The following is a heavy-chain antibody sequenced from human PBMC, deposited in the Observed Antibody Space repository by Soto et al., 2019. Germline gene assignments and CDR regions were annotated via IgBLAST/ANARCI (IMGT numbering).Heavy chain of an antibody. CDR1: GGTFSSCA. CDR2: INPSGGST. V-gene: IGHV1-46*01. CDR3: ARGPRITMIVVASNWFDP. J-gene: IGHJ5*02. D-gene: IGHD3-22*01. Sequence: ASVKVSCKASGGTFSSCAISWVRQAPGQELEWMGIINPSGGSTSYAQKFQGRVTMTRDTSTSTVYMELSSLRSEDTAVYYCARGPRITMIVVASNWFDPWGQGTLVTVSS.